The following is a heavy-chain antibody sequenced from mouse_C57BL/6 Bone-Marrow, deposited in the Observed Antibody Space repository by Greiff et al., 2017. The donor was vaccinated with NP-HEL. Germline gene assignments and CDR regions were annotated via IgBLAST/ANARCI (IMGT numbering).Heavy chain of an antibody. CDR2: LYPGSGST. Sequence: QVQPQQPGAELVKPGASVKMFCKASGYTFTCHWITWVKQRPGQGFEWIGDLYPGSGSTNYNEKFKSKATLTVDTSSSTAYMQISIRTSEDSEVYYCARAVIYDGYSFYFGNWGQGDTLTVSS. CDR3: ARAVIYDGYSFYFGN. V-gene: IGHV1-55*01. CDR1: GYTFTCHW. J-gene: IGHJ2*01. D-gene: IGHD2-3*01.